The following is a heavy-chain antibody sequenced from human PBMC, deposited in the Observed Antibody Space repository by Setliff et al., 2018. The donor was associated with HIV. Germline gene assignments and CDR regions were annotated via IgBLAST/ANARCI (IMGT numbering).Heavy chain of an antibody. Sequence: ASVKVSRKASGYIFTRSGFNWVRQAPGQGLEWIGWISAYNGNTYSAQKFQRRVTMTTDSSTSTAYMELRSLRSDDTAMYYCARSGWTNCVVSPPSAMDVWGQGTTVTVSS. CDR3: ARSGWTNCVVSPPSAMDV. CDR1: GYIFTRSG. CDR2: ISAYNGNT. V-gene: IGHV1-18*01. J-gene: IGHJ6*02. D-gene: IGHD2-8*01.